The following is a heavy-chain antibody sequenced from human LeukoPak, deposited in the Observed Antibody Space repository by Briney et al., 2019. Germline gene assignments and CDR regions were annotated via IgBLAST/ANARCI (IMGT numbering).Heavy chain of an antibody. CDR2: INPNSGGT. CDR3: ARKSRGYSGSYDY. Sequence: GASVKVSCKASGYTFTGYYMHWVRQAPGQGLEWMGWINPNSGGTNYAQKFQGRVTMTRDTSISTAYMELSRLRSDDTAVYYCARKSRGYSGSYDYWGQGTLVTVSS. V-gene: IGHV1-2*02. CDR1: GYTFTGYY. J-gene: IGHJ4*02. D-gene: IGHD1-26*01.